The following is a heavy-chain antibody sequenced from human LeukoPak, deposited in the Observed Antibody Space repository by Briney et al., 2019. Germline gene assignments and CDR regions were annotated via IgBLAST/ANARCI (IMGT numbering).Heavy chain of an antibody. CDR3: AKDPLGWGSIVVVAAPFDP. J-gene: IGHJ5*02. CDR2: ISGTGGTT. V-gene: IGHV3-23*01. D-gene: IGHD2-15*01. CDR1: GFTFSSYA. Sequence: GGSLRLSCAAPGFTFSSYAMSWVRQAPGKGLEWVSAISGTGGTTYYADSVKGRFTISRDNSKNTLYLQMNSLRAEDTAVYYCAKDPLGWGSIVVVAAPFDPWGQGTLVTVSS.